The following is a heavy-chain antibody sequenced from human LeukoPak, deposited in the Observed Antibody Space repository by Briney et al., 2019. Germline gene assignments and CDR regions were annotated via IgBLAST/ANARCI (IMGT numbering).Heavy chain of an antibody. J-gene: IGHJ5*02. V-gene: IGHV1-2*02. D-gene: IGHD4-17*01. CDR3: ARKGAVYGDYDH. CDR2: SNPNSGGT. CDR1: GYTFTGYY. Sequence: ASVKVSCKASGYTFTGYYMHWVRQAPGPGLEWMGWSNPNSGGTHYAQKFQGRVTTTRDTSISTVYMELSRLRSDDTAVYYCARKGAVYGDYDHWGQGTLVTVSS.